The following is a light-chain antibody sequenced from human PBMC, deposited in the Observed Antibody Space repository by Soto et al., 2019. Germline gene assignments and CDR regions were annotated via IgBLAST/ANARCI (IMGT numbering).Light chain of an antibody. J-gene: IGKJ3*01. Sequence: QLTQCPSSLSASVRDRVTISCQASQDISNSLNWYQQKPGKAPKLLIYDASNLETGVPSRFSESGSGTDFTFSISSLQPEHIATYSIQQSAHLFLTFQPGTIVDVK. CDR2: DAS. CDR3: QQSAHLFLT. CDR1: QDISNS. V-gene: IGKV1-33*01.